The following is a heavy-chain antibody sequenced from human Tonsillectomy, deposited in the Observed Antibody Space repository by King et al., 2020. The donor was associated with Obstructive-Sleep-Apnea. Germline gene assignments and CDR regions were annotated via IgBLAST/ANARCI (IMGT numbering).Heavy chain of an antibody. J-gene: IGHJ4*02. CDR1: GGSFSGYY. D-gene: IGHD3-22*01. V-gene: IGHV4-34*01. CDR2: INHSGST. Sequence: VQLQQWGAGLLKPSETLSLTCAVYGGSFSGYYWSWIRQPPGKGLEWIGEINHSGSTNYNPSLKSRVTISVDTSKNQFSLKLSSVTAADTAVYYCARGLLRITMIVVVITGGEYYFDYWGQGTLVTVSS. CDR3: ARGLLRITMIVVVITGGEYYFDY.